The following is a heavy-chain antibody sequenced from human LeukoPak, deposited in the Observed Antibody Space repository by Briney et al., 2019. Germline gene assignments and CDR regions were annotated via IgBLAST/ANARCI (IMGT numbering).Heavy chain of an antibody. CDR1: GFTFSSYA. V-gene: IGHV3-23*01. Sequence: PGGSLRLSCAASGFTFSSYAMSWVRQAPGKGLEWVSAISGSGGSTYYADSVKGRFTISRDNSKNTLYLQMNSLRAEDTAVYYCAKYFDWFHSYYYYGMGVWGQGTTVTVSS. CDR3: AKYFDWFHSYYYYGMGV. CDR2: ISGSGGST. J-gene: IGHJ6*02. D-gene: IGHD3-9*01.